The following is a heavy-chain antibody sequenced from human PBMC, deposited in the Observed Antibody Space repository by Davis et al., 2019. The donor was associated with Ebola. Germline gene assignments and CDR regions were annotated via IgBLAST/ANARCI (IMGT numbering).Heavy chain of an antibody. D-gene: IGHD3-16*01. CDR3: ARDRGSPLRTRGHDY. V-gene: IGHV3-9*01. CDR1: GFTFDDYA. CDR2: ISWNSGSI. Sequence: PGGSLRLSCAASGFTFDDYAMHWVRQAPGKGLEWVSGISWNSGSIGYADSVKGRFTISRDNAKNSLYLQMNSLRAEDTAVYYCARDRGSPLRTRGHDYWGQGTLVTVSS. J-gene: IGHJ4*02.